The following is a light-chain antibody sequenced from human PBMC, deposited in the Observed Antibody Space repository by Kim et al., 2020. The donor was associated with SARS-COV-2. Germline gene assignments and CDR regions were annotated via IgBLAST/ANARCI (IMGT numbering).Light chain of an antibody. CDR2: SGN. CDR3: AGWDDSLNGYV. CDR1: KSNIGTNT. V-gene: IGLV1-44*01. J-gene: IGLJ1*01. Sequence: QSVLTQPPSASGTPGQRVTISCSGTKSNIGTNTVNWYQHSPGTAPKLLIYSGNERPSGVPERFSGSKSGTSASLAISGLQSEDEADYYCAGWDDSLNGYVFGTGTKVTVL.